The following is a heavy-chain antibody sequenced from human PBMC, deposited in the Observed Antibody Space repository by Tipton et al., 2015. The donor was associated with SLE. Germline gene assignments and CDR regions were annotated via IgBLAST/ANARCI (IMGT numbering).Heavy chain of an antibody. CDR3: ARGMVTWRGAILGVDV. D-gene: IGHD2-21*02. J-gene: IGHJ6*02. V-gene: IGHV4-38-2*02. Sequence: TLSLTCTVPGYSINNGFYWGWIRQPPGKGLEWIGYISDGGGTNHNPSLKSRVAISVDPAKNQLSLKLTSVTAADTAVYYCARGMVTWRGAILGVDVWGQGTTVNVSS. CDR1: GYSINNGFY. CDR2: ISDGGGT.